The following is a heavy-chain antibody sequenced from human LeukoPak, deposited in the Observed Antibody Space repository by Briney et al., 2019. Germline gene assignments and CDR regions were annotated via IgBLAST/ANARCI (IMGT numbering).Heavy chain of an antibody. V-gene: IGHV3-30-3*02. CDR2: ISYDGSNK. CDR1: GFTFSSYA. CDR3: AKCYDYDILYGQE. J-gene: IGHJ4*02. Sequence: PGGSLRLSCAASGFTFSSYAMHWVRQAPGKGLEWVAVISYDGSNKYYADSVKGRFTISRDNSKNTLYLQMNSLRAEDTAVYYCAKCYDYDILYGQEWGQGTLVTVSP. D-gene: IGHD3-9*01.